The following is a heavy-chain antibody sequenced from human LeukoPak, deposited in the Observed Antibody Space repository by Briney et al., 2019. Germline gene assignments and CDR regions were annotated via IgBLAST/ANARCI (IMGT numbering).Heavy chain of an antibody. CDR1: GASISSYY. Sequence: KTSETLSLTCTVSGASISSYYWSWIRQPPGKGLEWIGNIYYSASTNYNPSRKSRVTLLVDTSKNQFSLQLDSVTAADTAVYYCARQLVGAFKWLDPWGQGTLVTVSS. CDR3: ARQLVGAFKWLDP. V-gene: IGHV4-59*08. CDR2: IYYSAST. D-gene: IGHD1-26*01. J-gene: IGHJ5*02.